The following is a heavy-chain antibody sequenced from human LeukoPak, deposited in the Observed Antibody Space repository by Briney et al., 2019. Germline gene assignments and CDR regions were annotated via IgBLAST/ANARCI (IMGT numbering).Heavy chain of an antibody. J-gene: IGHJ4*02. CDR2: IYHSGST. CDR3: ASLSYCSGGSCTELDY. CDR1: GYSISSGYY. Sequence: SETLSLTCTVSGYSISSGYYWGWIRQPPGKGLEWIGSIYHSGSTYYNPSLKSRVTISVDTSKNQFSLKLSSVTAADTAVYYCASLSYCSGGSCTELDYWGQGTLVTVSS. D-gene: IGHD2-15*01. V-gene: IGHV4-38-2*02.